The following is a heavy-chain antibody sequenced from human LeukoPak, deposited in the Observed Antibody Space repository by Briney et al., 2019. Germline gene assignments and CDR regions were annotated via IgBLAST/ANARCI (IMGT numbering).Heavy chain of an antibody. CDR2: ISSSSSYI. D-gene: IGHD3-9*01. CDR1: GFTFSSYS. Sequence: SGGSLRLSCAASGFTFSSYSMNWVRQAPGKGLEWVSSISSSSSYIYYADSVKDRFTTSRDNAKNSLYLQMNSLRAEDTAVYYCARGGKSYVLRYFDWLPLGEFDYWGQGTLSPSPQ. J-gene: IGHJ4*02. V-gene: IGHV3-21*01. CDR3: ARGGKSYVLRYFDWLPLGEFDY.